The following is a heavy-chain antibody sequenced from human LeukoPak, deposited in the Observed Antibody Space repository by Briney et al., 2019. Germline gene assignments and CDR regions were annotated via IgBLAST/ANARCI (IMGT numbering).Heavy chain of an antibody. CDR1: GFTFSSYA. CDR3: TKEYDYSGYLGQGRGYFDY. J-gene: IGHJ4*02. CDR2: ICGTGSST. V-gene: IGHV3-23*01. Sequence: GGSLRLSCGASGFTFSSYAMAWLRQAPGKGLECVSAICGTGSSTYYADSVKGRFTISRDNSKSTLYLQMSSLRAEDTAIYFCTKEYDYSGYLGQGRGYFDYWGQGTLVTVSS. D-gene: IGHD3-22*01.